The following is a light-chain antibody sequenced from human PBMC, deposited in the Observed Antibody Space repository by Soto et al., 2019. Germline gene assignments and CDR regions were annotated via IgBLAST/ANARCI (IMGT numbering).Light chain of an antibody. V-gene: IGKV3-15*01. Sequence: EVVMTQSPATLSVSPGERVTLSCRASQSINAHLAWYQQKPGQAPRLLIHGASTRATGIPAWFSGSGFGTEFIXXIXSRXSEDFAFYYCQQYNTWLWTFGHGTKVEIQ. CDR3: QQYNTWLWT. J-gene: IGKJ1*01. CDR1: QSINAH. CDR2: GAS.